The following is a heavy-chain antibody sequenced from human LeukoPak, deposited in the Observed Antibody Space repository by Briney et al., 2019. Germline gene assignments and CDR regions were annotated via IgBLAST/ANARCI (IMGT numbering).Heavy chain of an antibody. V-gene: IGHV1-18*01. Sequence: ASVKVSCKAAGYTFGNYGIKWVRQAPGQGLEWMGWISAYNGNTNYAQKLQGRVTMTTDTSTSTAYMELRSLRSDDTAVYYCARDSNGDGGGDNWGQGTLVTVSS. J-gene: IGHJ4*02. D-gene: IGHD4-23*01. CDR1: GYTFGNYG. CDR3: ARDSNGDGGGDN. CDR2: ISAYNGNT.